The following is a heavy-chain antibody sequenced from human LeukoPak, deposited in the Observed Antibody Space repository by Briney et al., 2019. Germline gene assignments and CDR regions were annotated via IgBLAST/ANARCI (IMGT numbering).Heavy chain of an antibody. CDR2: ISFDGSNK. CDR3: AKDGEIGSYQGGGMDV. CDR1: GFIFSSYG. V-gene: IGHV3-30*18. Sequence: PGGSLRLSCAASGFIFSSYGIQWVRQAPGGGLEWVAVISFDGSNKYYADSVKGRVTISRDNSKNMVYLLLNSLRIEDTALYYCAKDGEIGSYQGGGMDVWRQGTTVTVSS. J-gene: IGHJ6*02. D-gene: IGHD1-26*01.